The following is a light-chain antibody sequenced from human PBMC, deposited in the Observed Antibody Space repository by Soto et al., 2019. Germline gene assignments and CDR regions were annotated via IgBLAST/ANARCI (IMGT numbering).Light chain of an antibody. V-gene: IGKV3-20*01. CDR3: QQYGSSPPWT. CDR2: GAS. Sequence: EIVLTQSPGTLSLSPGERATLSCRASQSVSSSYLAWYQRKPGQAPRLLIYGASSRATGIPDGFSGSGSGTDFTLTISRLEPEDFAVYYCQQYGSSPPWTFGQGTKVDIK. J-gene: IGKJ1*01. CDR1: QSVSSSY.